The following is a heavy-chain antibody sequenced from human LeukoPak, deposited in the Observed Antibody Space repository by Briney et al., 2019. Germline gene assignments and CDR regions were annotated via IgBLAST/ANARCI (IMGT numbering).Heavy chain of an antibody. J-gene: IGHJ4*02. Sequence: GESLKISCKGSGFTFSSYAMSWVRQAPGKGLEWVSAISGSGGSTYYADSVKGRFTISRDNSKNTLYLQMNSLRAEDTAVYYCAKESIVAAGNVNYFDYWGQGTLVTVSS. CDR1: GFTFSSYA. V-gene: IGHV3-23*01. D-gene: IGHD6-13*01. CDR3: AKESIVAAGNVNYFDY. CDR2: ISGSGGST.